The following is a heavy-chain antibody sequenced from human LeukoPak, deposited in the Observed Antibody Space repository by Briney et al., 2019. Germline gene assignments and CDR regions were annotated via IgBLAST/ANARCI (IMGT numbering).Heavy chain of an antibody. CDR1: GFTFNSYA. CDR3: ARARGWEPNYCYYYMDV. J-gene: IGHJ6*03. CDR2: IWYDGSNK. V-gene: IGHV3-33*01. Sequence: GGSLRLSCIASGFTFNSYAMFWVRQAPGKGLEWVSLIWYDGSNKYYADSVKGRFTISRDNSKNTLYLQMNSLRAEDTAVYYCARARGWEPNYCYYYMDVWGKGTTVTVSS. D-gene: IGHD1-26*01.